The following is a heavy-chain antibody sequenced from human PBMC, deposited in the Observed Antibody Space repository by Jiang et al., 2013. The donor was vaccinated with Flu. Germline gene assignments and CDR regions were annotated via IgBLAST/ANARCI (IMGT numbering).Heavy chain of an antibody. CDR2: IYTSGST. CDR3: ARSMPRFDP. J-gene: IGHJ5*02. D-gene: IGHD2-2*01. CDR1: GGSISSGSYY. V-gene: IGHV4-61*02. Sequence: PSQTLSLTCTVSGGSISSGSYYWSWIRQPAGKGLEWIGRIYTSGSTNYNPSLKSRVTISVDTSKNQFSLKLSSVTAADTAVYYCARSMPRFDPWGQGTLVTVSS.